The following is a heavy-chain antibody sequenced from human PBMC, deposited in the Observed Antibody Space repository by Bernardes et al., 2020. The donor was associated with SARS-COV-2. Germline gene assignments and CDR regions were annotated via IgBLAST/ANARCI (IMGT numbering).Heavy chain of an antibody. V-gene: IGHV3-23*01. J-gene: IGHJ6*02. D-gene: IGHD6-19*01. CDR2: ISGSGNTT. Sequence: GGSLRLSCAASGFTFSNYGTTWVRQAAGKGLEWVSSISGSGNTTEYADSVKGRFTISRDNSNNTLSLQMNSLRAEDTAVYYCARDQWRPDYYYGLDVWGQGTKVTVS. CDR3: ARDQWRPDYYYGLDV. CDR1: GFTFSNYG.